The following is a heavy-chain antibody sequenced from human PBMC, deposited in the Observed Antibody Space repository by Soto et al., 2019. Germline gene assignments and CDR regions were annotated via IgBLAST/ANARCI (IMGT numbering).Heavy chain of an antibody. CDR1: GYTFTSYD. D-gene: IGHD6-13*01. V-gene: IGHV1-8*01. J-gene: IGHJ4*02. CDR2: MNPNSGNT. Sequence: QVQLVQSGAEVKKPGASVKVSCKASGYTFTSYDINGVRQATGQGLEWMGWMNPNSGNTGYAQKLQGRVTMTRNTSISTAYMELSSLRSEDTAVYYCAREHSSSRRFDYWGQGTLVTVSS. CDR3: AREHSSSRRFDY.